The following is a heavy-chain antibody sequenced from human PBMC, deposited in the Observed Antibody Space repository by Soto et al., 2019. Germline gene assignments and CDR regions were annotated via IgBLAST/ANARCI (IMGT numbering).Heavy chain of an antibody. J-gene: IGHJ4*02. D-gene: IGHD1-7*01. V-gene: IGHV2-26*01. CDR1: GFSLSDDTMG. CDR3: ARIVVPGTIPTFDY. Sequence: QVTLKESGPVLVKPTETLTLTCSVSGFSLSDDTMGVSWVRQSQGTAPGWLVPIISNHGKSFRKPLQSRITVYEDTSKSQVVLMMTNMDPEDAGTYYCARIVVPGTIPTFDYWGQGTLVTVSS. CDR2: IISNHGK.